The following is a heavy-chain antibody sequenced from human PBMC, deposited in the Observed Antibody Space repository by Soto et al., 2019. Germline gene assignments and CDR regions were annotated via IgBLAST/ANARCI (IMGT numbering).Heavy chain of an antibody. V-gene: IGHV4-30-4*01. D-gene: IGHD2-15*01. CDR2: IYYSGST. J-gene: IGHJ3*02. CDR3: ARAGGLVVVAANDAFDI. Sequence: SETLSLTCTVSGGSISSGDYYWSWIRQPPGKGLEWIGYIYYSGSTYYNPSLKSRVTISVDTSKNQFSRKLSSVTAADTAVYYCARAGGLVVVAANDAFDIWGQGTMVTVSS. CDR1: GGSISSGDYY.